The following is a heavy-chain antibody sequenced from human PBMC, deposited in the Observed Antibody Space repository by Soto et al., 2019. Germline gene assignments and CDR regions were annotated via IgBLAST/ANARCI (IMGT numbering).Heavy chain of an antibody. V-gene: IGHV3-7*03. Sequence: EVQLVESGGGLVQPGGSLRLSCAASGFTFSSYWMSWVRQAPGKGLEWVANIKQDGSEKYYVDSVKGRFTISRDNAKNSLYLQMNSLRAEDTAVYYCARDLDDFWSGWAYYYYGMDVWGQGTTVTVSS. CDR3: ARDLDDFWSGWAYYYYGMDV. CDR2: IKQDGSEK. J-gene: IGHJ6*02. D-gene: IGHD3-3*01. CDR1: GFTFSSYW.